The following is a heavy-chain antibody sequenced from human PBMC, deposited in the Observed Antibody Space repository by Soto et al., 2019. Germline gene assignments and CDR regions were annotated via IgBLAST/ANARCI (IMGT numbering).Heavy chain of an antibody. D-gene: IGHD3-10*01. CDR1: GFTFGRYR. CDR3: ARGFASPGGYYFDY. V-gene: IGHV3-7*01. CDR2: IRQDGLEK. J-gene: IGHJ4*02. Sequence: GGSLRLSCEVSGFTFGRYRMTWVRQAPGKGLEWLANIRQDGLEKQYEDSVKGRFTISRDNDKNSLYPEMSSLRVEDTAVYYCARGFASPGGYYFDYWGLGTPVTVSS.